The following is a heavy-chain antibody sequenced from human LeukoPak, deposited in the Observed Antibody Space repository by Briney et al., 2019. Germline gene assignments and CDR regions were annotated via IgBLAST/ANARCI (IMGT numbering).Heavy chain of an antibody. Sequence: GGSLRLSCAASGFTFSSYWMHWVRQAPGKGLVWVSYISSSSSTIYYADSVKGRFTISRDNAKNSLYLQMNSLRAEDTAVYYCARDRLELRGASYYYYMDVWGKGTTVTVSS. CDR2: ISSSSSTI. CDR1: GFTFSSYW. J-gene: IGHJ6*03. D-gene: IGHD1-7*01. V-gene: IGHV3-48*01. CDR3: ARDRLELRGASYYYYMDV.